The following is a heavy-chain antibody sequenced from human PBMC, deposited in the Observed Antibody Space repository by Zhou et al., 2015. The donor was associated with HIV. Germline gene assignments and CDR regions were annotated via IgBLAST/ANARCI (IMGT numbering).Heavy chain of an antibody. V-gene: IGHV3-21*04. Sequence: EVQLVESGGGLVKPGGSLRLSCAASGFHFSIYSMTWVRQAPGQGLEWVSSITGDSSYIYYADSLEGRFTISRDNSKNTLYLQMNSLRAEDTAVYYCARAAGGTAVDYWGQGTLVTVSS. J-gene: IGHJ4*02. CDR1: GFHFSIYS. CDR2: ITGDSSYI. D-gene: IGHD1-1*01. CDR3: ARAAGGTAVDY.